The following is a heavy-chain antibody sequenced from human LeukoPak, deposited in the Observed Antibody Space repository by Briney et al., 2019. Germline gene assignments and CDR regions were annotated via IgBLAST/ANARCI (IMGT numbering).Heavy chain of an antibody. Sequence: SETLSLTCTVSGGSISSGSYYWSWIRQPAGKGLEWIGRIYTSGSTNYNPSLKSRVTISVDTSKNQFSLKLSSVTAADTAVYYCARVRTMVRGAPPPNPDYWGQGTLVTVSS. V-gene: IGHV4-61*02. D-gene: IGHD3-10*01. CDR2: IYTSGST. J-gene: IGHJ4*02. CDR3: ARVRTMVRGAPPPNPDY. CDR1: GGSISSGSYY.